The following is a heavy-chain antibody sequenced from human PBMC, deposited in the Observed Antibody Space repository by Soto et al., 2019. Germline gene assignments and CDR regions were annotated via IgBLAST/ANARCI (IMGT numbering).Heavy chain of an antibody. CDR2: IWYDGSNK. Sequence: PGGSLRLSCAASGFTFSSYGMHWVRQAPGKGLEWVAVIWYDGSNKYYADSVKGRFTISRDNSKNTLYLQMNSLRAEDTAVYYCAGSVVVAAISAFDIWGQGTMVTVSS. CDR3: AGSVVVAAISAFDI. V-gene: IGHV3-33*01. J-gene: IGHJ3*02. CDR1: GFTFSSYG. D-gene: IGHD2-15*01.